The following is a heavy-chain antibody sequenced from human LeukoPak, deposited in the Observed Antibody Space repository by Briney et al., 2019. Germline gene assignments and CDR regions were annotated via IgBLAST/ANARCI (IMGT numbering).Heavy chain of an antibody. CDR1: GGSFSGYC. J-gene: IGHJ3*02. D-gene: IGHD2-2*02. Sequence: PSETPSLTCAVYGGSFSGYCWSWIRQPPGKGLEWIGEINHSGSTNYNPSLKSRVTMSVDTSKNQFSLKLSSVTAADTAVYYCARGRYCSSTSCYTRHPGRAFDIWGQGTMVTVSS. CDR3: ARGRYCSSTSCYTRHPGRAFDI. V-gene: IGHV4-34*01. CDR2: INHSGST.